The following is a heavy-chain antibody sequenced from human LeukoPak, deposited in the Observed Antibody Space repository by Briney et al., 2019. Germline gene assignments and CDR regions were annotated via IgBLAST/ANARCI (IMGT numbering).Heavy chain of an antibody. J-gene: IGHJ4*02. D-gene: IGHD6-6*01. Sequence: PGGSLRLSCAASGFTFDDYGMSWVRQAPGKGLGWVSGINWNGGSTGYADSVKGRFTTSRDNAKNSLYLQMNSLRAEDTALYYCARSIAARPRTAYYFDYWGQGTLVTVSS. CDR2: INWNGGST. CDR3: ARSIAARPRTAYYFDY. V-gene: IGHV3-20*04. CDR1: GFTFDDYG.